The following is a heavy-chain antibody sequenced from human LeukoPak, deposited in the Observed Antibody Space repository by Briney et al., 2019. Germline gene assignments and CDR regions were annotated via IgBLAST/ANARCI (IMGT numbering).Heavy chain of an antibody. CDR2: IYYSGST. CDR3: ARGDSGSYSIDY. Sequence: PSETLSLTCTVSGGSISSYYWSWIRQPPGKGLEWIGYIYYSGSTNYNPSLKSRVTISVDTSKNQYSLKLSSVTAADTAVYYCARGDSGSYSIDYWGQGTLVTVSS. D-gene: IGHD1-26*01. V-gene: IGHV4-59*01. J-gene: IGHJ4*02. CDR1: GGSISSYY.